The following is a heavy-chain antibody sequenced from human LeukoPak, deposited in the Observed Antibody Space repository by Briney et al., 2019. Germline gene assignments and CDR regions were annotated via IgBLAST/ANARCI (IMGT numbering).Heavy chain of an antibody. CDR1: GGSISSGGYS. Sequence: SETLSLTCTVSGGSISSGGYSWSWIRQHPGKGLEWIGYIYYSGSTYYNPSLKSPVTISVDTSKNQFSLKLSSVTAADTAVYYCARVGYGAGSNHLDYWGQGTLVTVSS. CDR3: ARVGYGAGSNHLDY. J-gene: IGHJ4*02. CDR2: IYYSGST. V-gene: IGHV4-31*01. D-gene: IGHD3-10*01.